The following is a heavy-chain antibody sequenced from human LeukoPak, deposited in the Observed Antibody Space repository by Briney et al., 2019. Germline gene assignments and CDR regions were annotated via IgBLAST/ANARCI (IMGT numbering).Heavy chain of an antibody. Sequence: GASVKVSCKASGFTFTSSAVQSVRQARGQRLEWIGWIVVGSGNTNYAQKFQERVTITRDMSTSTAYMELSSLRSEDTAVYYCAAVPYYYDSSGYSLNPIDYWGQGTLVTVSS. J-gene: IGHJ4*02. CDR2: IVVGSGNT. D-gene: IGHD3-22*01. CDR1: GFTFTSSA. CDR3: AAVPYYYDSSGYSLNPIDY. V-gene: IGHV1-58*01.